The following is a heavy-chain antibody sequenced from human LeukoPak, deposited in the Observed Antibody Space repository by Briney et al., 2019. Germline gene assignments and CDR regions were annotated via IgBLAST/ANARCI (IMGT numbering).Heavy chain of an antibody. V-gene: IGHV5-51*01. CDR1: GYSFISYW. D-gene: IGHD3-22*01. CDR2: IYPGDSDT. CDR3: ARPHSSGYPISVVAFDI. Sequence: GESLKISCKGSGYSFISYWIGWVRQMPGKGLEWMGIIYPGDSDTRYSPSFQGQVTISADKSISTAYLQWSSLKASDTAMYYCARPHSSGYPISVVAFDIWGQGTMVTVSS. J-gene: IGHJ3*02.